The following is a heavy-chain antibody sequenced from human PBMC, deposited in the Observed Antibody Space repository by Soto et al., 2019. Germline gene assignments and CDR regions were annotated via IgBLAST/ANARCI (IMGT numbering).Heavy chain of an antibody. Sequence: GASVKVSCKVSGYTLTELSMHWVRQAPGKGLEWMGDFDPEDGETIYAQKFQGRVTMTEDTSTDTAYMELSSLRSEDTAVYYCATAQRYFDWLLCYWGQGTLVTVSS. D-gene: IGHD3-9*01. CDR3: ATAQRYFDWLLCY. V-gene: IGHV1-24*01. CDR1: GYTLTELS. J-gene: IGHJ4*02. CDR2: FDPEDGET.